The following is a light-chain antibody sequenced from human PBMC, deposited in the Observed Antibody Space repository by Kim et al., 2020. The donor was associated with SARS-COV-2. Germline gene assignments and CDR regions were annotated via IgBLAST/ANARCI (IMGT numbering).Light chain of an antibody. CDR1: QSVSSY. Sequence: EIVLTQSPAPLSLSPGERATLSCRASQSVSSYLAWYQQKPGQAPRLLIYDASNRATGIPARFSGSGSGTDFTLTISSLEPEDFAVYYCQQRSNWQLTFGGGTKVDIK. V-gene: IGKV3-11*01. CDR2: DAS. CDR3: QQRSNWQLT. J-gene: IGKJ4*01.